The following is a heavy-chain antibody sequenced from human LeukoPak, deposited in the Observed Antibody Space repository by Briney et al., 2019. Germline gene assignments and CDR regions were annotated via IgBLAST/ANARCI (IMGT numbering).Heavy chain of an antibody. Sequence: GGSLRLSCAVSGITLSNYGMSWVRQAPGKGLEWVAGISDSGGRTNYADSVKGRFTISRDNTKNTLYLQMNSLRTEDTAVYFCAKRGVVIRVILVGFHKEAYYFDSWGQGALVTVSS. V-gene: IGHV3-23*01. CDR2: ISDSGGRT. D-gene: IGHD3-22*01. CDR3: AKRGVVIRVILVGFHKEAYYFDS. J-gene: IGHJ4*02. CDR1: GITLSNYG.